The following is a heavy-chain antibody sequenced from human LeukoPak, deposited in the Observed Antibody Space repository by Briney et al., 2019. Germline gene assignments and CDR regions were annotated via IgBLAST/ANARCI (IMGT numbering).Heavy chain of an antibody. CDR2: IYYSGST. D-gene: IGHD2-21*02. V-gene: IGHV4-34*01. J-gene: IGHJ4*02. CDR3: ARHLWAYCGGDCYRAGYFDY. CDR1: GGSFSGYY. Sequence: SETLSLTCAVYGGSFSGYYWSWIRQPPGKGLEWIGSIYYSGSTYYNPSLKSRVTISVDTSKNQFSLKLSSVTAADTAVYYCARHLWAYCGGDCYRAGYFDYWGQGTLVTVSS.